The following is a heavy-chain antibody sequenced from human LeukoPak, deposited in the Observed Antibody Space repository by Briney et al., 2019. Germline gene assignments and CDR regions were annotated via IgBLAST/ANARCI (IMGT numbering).Heavy chain of an antibody. CDR3: ARAAETPDYYYYGMDV. Sequence: ASVKVSCKASGYTFTSYYMHWVRQAPGQGLEWMGIINPSGGSTSYAQKFQGRVTMTRGTSTSTVYMELSSLRSEDTAVYYCARAAETPDYYYYGMDVWGQGTTVTVSS. CDR1: GYTFTSYY. J-gene: IGHJ6*02. CDR2: INPSGGST. V-gene: IGHV1-46*01.